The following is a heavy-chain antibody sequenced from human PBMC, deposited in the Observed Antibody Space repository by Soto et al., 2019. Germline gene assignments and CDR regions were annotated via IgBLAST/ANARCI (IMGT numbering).Heavy chain of an antibody. V-gene: IGHV6-1*01. J-gene: IGHJ5*02. D-gene: IGHD2-2*02. CDR2: TYYRSKWYN. CDR3: ARSSQAKGGYCSSTSCYTSWFDP. Sequence: PSQTLSLTCAISGDSVSSNSAAWNWIRQSPSRGLEWLGRTYYRSKWYNDYAVSVKSRITINPDTSKNQFSLQLNSVTPEDTAVYYWARSSQAKGGYCSSTSCYTSWFDPWGQGTLVTVSS. CDR1: GDSVSSNSAA.